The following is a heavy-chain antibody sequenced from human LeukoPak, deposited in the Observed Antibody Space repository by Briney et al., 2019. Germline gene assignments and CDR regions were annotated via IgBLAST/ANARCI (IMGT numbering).Heavy chain of an antibody. CDR3: ARDMYYYGSGSQFDY. Sequence: PSETLSLTCTVSGGSISSYYWSWIRQPPGKGLEWIGYIYYSGSTNYNPSLKSRVTISVDTSKNQFSLKLSSVTAADTAVYYCARDMYYYGSGSQFDYWGQGTLVTVSS. V-gene: IGHV4-59*01. CDR2: IYYSGST. D-gene: IGHD3-10*01. J-gene: IGHJ4*02. CDR1: GGSISSYY.